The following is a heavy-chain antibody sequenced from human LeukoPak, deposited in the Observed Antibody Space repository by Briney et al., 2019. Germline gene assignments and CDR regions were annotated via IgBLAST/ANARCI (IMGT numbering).Heavy chain of an antibody. V-gene: IGHV4-61*05. J-gene: IGHJ5*02. D-gene: IGHD3-22*01. CDR1: DGSISSSNYY. CDR3: ARVYYYDSSGYLNWFDP. CDR2: IYYSGST. Sequence: SETLSLTCTVSDGSISSSNYYWGWIRQPPGKGLEWIGYIYYSGSTNYNPSLKSRVTISVDTSKNQFSLKLSSVTAADTAVYYCARVYYYDSSGYLNWFDPWGQGTLVTVSS.